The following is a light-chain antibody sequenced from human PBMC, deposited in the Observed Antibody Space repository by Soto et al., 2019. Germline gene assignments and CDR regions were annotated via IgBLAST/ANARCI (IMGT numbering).Light chain of an antibody. V-gene: IGLV1-40*01. Sequence: QSVLTQPPSVSGSPGQRVTISCSGTSSNIGAGYDVHWYHQVPGPAPKLLIYGNNNRPSGVPDRFSGSRSGTSASLAITWLQAEDEAEYYCRSFDTNLRGSVFGGGITLTVL. CDR2: GNN. CDR3: RSFDTNLRGSV. CDR1: SSNIGAGYD. J-gene: IGLJ3*02.